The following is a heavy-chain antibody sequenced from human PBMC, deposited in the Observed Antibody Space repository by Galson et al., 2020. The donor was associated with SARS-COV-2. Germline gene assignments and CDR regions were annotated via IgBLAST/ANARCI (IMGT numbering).Heavy chain of an antibody. J-gene: IGHJ6*02. CDR2: MDDRGST. CDR3: ATSGSGSCDAFHHYCAMDV. V-gene: IGHV4-31*02. CDR1: GVSISSGDYF. D-gene: IGHD3-10*01. Sequence: SQTLSLTCTVSGVSISSGDYFWNWIRQHPGKGLEWLGYMDDRGSTSYNPSLKSRVTISVDTSKNLFSLKLRSVTAADTAVYYCATSGSGSCDAFHHYCAMDVWGQGTTVSVSS.